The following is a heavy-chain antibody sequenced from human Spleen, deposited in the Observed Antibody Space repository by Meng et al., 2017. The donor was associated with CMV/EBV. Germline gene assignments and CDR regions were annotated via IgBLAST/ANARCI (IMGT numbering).Heavy chain of an antibody. CDR3: AKGGAGGYSDRGSYYLFDN. CDR2: VYSGGSGT. Sequence: TFSTYSMNWVRQAPGKGLEWVSVVYSGGSGTYYADSVKGRFTISRDNSNNTLYLQMNSLRAEDTAVYYCAKGGAGGYSDRGSYYLFDNWGQGTLVTVSS. V-gene: IGHV3-23*03. D-gene: IGHD3-22*01. J-gene: IGHJ4*02. CDR1: TFSTYS.